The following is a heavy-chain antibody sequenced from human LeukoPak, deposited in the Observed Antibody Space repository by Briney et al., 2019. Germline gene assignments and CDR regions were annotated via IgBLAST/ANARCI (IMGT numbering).Heavy chain of an antibody. J-gene: IGHJ4*02. Sequence: GASVKVSCKASGYTFTSYYMHWVRQAPGQGLECMGIINPSGGSTSYAQKFQGRVTMTRDMSTSTVYMELSSLRSEDTAVYYCATLRLGEFAPFDYWGQGTLVTVSS. D-gene: IGHD3-16*01. CDR3: ATLRLGEFAPFDY. CDR1: GYTFTSYY. V-gene: IGHV1-46*01. CDR2: INPSGGST.